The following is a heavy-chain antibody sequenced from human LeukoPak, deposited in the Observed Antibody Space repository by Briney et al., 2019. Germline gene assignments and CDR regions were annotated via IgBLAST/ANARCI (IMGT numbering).Heavy chain of an antibody. CDR2: IRGSGDNT. Sequence: PGGSLRLSCAASGFTFTSCTMSWVRQAPGKGLEWVSDIRGSGDNTYYADSVKGRFTISRDNSKNTLYLQMSSLRAEDTAVYFCAKGGSYRVQPYFDPWGQGTLVTVSS. CDR3: AKGGSYRVQPYFDP. V-gene: IGHV3-23*01. J-gene: IGHJ5*02. CDR1: GFTFTSCT. D-gene: IGHD1-1*01.